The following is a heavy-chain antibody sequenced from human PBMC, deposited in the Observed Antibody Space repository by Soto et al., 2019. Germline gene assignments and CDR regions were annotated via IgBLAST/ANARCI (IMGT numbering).Heavy chain of an antibody. Sequence: QVQLQESGPGLVKPSQTLSLTCIVSGASLSSGDYYWSWIRQPPGKGLEWIAFIYYNGNNFYNPSLKRRVTIAIDTSNNQFSLKVRSVTAADTAVYYCAREMRGGDSDGGVDYWGQGTLVTVSS. V-gene: IGHV4-30-4*01. J-gene: IGHJ4*02. CDR3: AREMRGGDSDGGVDY. D-gene: IGHD2-21*02. CDR1: GASLSSGDYY. CDR2: IYYNGNN.